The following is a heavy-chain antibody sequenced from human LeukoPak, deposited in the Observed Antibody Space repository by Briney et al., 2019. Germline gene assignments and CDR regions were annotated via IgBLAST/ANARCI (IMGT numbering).Heavy chain of an antibody. D-gene: IGHD3-3*01. CDR2: IYYSGST. J-gene: IGHJ4*02. CDR1: GGSISNNY. Sequence: PSETLSLTCTVSGGSISNNYWSWFRQPPGKGLEWIGYIYYSGSTYYNPSLKSRVTISVDTSKNQFSLKLSSVTAADTAVYYCARGSNYDFWSGYYIWGQGTLVTVSS. CDR3: ARGSNYDFWSGYYI. V-gene: IGHV4-59*12.